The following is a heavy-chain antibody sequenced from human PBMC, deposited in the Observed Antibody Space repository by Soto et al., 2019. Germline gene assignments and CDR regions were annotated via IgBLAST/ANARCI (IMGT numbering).Heavy chain of an antibody. Sequence: GASVKVSCEASGGTFGSYAISWVRQAPGQGLEWMGGIIPIFGTANYAQKFQGRVTITADESTSTAYMELSSLRSEDTAVYYCARDDNSRPDGFGYWGQGTLVTVSS. CDR2: IIPIFGTA. CDR1: GGTFGSYA. CDR3: ARDDNSRPDGFGY. V-gene: IGHV1-69*13. D-gene: IGHD6-13*01. J-gene: IGHJ4*02.